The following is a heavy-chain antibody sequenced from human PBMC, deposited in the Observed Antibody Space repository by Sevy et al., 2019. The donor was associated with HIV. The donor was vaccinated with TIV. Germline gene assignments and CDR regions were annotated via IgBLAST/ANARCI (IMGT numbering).Heavy chain of an antibody. CDR2: IYPGDSDT. CDR3: ARATYYYDSSGYPIDY. D-gene: IGHD3-22*01. V-gene: IGHV5-51*01. CDR1: GYSFTSYW. Sequence: GESLKISCKGSGYSFTSYWIGWVRQMPGKGLEWMGIIYPGDSDTRYSPSFQGQVTITADKSISTAYLQWGGLKAADTARYYCARATYYYDSSGYPIDYWGQGTLVTVSS. J-gene: IGHJ4*02.